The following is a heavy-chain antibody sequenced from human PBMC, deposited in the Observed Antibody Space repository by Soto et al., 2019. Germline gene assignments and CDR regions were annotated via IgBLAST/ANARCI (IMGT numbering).Heavy chain of an antibody. V-gene: IGHV3-23*01. CDR1: GFIFSSSA. CDR3: AKGGGDSLRYGMDV. J-gene: IGHJ6*02. Sequence: GGSLRLSCSASGFIFSSSAMNWVRQAPWKGLEWVSAISGSGGSIYYADSVKGRFTISRDNSKTTLYLQMDSLRAEDTAVYYCAKGGGDSLRYGMDVWGQGTTVTVSS. CDR2: ISGSGGSI. D-gene: IGHD2-21*02.